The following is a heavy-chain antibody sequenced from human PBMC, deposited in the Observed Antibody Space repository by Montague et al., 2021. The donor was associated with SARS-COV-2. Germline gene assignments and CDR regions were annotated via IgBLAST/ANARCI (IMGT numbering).Heavy chain of an antibody. CDR3: VRYSGWFYFDF. D-gene: IGHD6-19*01. CDR1: GDSVSGISVA. J-gene: IGHJ4*02. Sequence: CAISGDSVSGISVASSWHTSSLSRGLEWLGRPYYRTKRYSDYAPSVRGRLTVNPDASKNEFSLELNYVTPEDTAVYYCVRYSGWFYFDFWGQGTLVTVSS. CDR2: PYYRTKRYS. V-gene: IGHV6-1*01.